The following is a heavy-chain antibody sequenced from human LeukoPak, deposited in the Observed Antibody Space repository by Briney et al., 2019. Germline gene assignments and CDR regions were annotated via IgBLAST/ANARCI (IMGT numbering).Heavy chain of an antibody. Sequence: SVKVSCKASGGTFSSYAISWVRQAPGQGLEWMGGIIPIFGTANYAQKFQGRVTITADESTSTAYMELSSLRSEDAAVYYCARDPGYSSSWPDDYYYYYGMDVWGQGTTVTVSS. CDR1: GGTFSSYA. CDR3: ARDPGYSSSWPDDYYYYYGMDV. D-gene: IGHD6-13*01. V-gene: IGHV1-69*13. J-gene: IGHJ6*02. CDR2: IIPIFGTA.